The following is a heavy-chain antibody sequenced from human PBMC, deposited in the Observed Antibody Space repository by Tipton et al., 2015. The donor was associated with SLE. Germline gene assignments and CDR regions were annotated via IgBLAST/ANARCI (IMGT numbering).Heavy chain of an antibody. V-gene: IGHV1-46*01. Sequence: QLVQSGADVKKPGASMKVSYKTSGYTFSDYYIHWMRQAPGQGLEWIGIIITSEGRTNYAQKFWGRVSMTRDMSTSTIYMELDSPTSDDTAVYYCVRELVGGHFDYWGQGTLVTVSS. CDR2: IITSEGRT. CDR1: GYTFSDYY. D-gene: IGHD3-16*01. CDR3: VRELVGGHFDY. J-gene: IGHJ4*02.